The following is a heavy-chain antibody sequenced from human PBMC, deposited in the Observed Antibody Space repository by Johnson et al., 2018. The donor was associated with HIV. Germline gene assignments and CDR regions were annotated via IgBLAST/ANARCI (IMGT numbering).Heavy chain of an antibody. CDR3: ARGKGAAAGLDAFDI. D-gene: IGHD6-13*01. Sequence: MQLVESGGGLIQPGGSLRLSCAASGFTFNNAWMTWVRQAPGKGLEWVANIKQDGSEKYYVDSVKGRFTISRDNSENTVYLQMNSLRAEDTAVYYCARGKGAAAGLDAFDIWGQGIMVSVSS. CDR1: GFTFNNAW. CDR2: IKQDGSEK. J-gene: IGHJ3*02. V-gene: IGHV3-7*01.